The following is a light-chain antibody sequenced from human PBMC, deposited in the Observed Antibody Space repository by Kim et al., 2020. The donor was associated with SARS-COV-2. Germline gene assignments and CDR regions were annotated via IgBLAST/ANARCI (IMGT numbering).Light chain of an antibody. CDR2: AAS. CDR1: QGIRNY. J-gene: IGKJ2*01. Sequence: AIQMTQSPSSLSASVGDRVTITCRASQGIRNYLGWYQQKPGKAPRPLIYAASTLQSGVPSRFSGSGSGTDFTLTISSLQPEDFATYFCLQDLSHLHSFGQGPKLEIK. V-gene: IGKV1-6*01. CDR3: LQDLSHLHS.